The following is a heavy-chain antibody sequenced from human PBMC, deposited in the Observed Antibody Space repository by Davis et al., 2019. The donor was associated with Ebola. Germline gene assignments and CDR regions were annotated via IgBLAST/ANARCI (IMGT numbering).Heavy chain of an antibody. D-gene: IGHD6-6*01. CDR2: ISGSGDGT. J-gene: IGHJ6*02. CDR3: ARSKNLEYSSSYYYYGMDV. CDR1: GFTFSNNA. Sequence: GESLKISCAASGFTFSNNAMSWVRQAPGKGLEWVSGISGSGDGTNYADSVKGRFTISRDNSKNTLYLQMNSLRAEDTAVYYCARSKNLEYSSSYYYYGMDVWGQGTTVTVSS. V-gene: IGHV3-23*01.